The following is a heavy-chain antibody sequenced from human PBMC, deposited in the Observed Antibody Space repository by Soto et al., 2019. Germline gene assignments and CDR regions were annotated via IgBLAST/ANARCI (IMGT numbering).Heavy chain of an antibody. Sequence: QGQLVQSGPEVKKPGASVKVSCKASGYTFSRYGISWVRHAPGQGLEWMGWVSGYNGDTKYAQKVQCRVTMTIDTSTYTAYMELRSLTSYDTAKYYCAKNGQPPYYYYGMDVWGQGNTVTVSS. D-gene: IGHD2-8*01. CDR1: GYTFSRYG. CDR2: VSGYNGDT. CDR3: AKNGQPPYYYYGMDV. J-gene: IGHJ6*02. V-gene: IGHV1-18*01.